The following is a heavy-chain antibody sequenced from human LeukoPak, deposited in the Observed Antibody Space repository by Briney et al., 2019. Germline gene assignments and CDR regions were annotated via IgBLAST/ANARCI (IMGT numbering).Heavy chain of an antibody. CDR1: GGSISSGGYY. J-gene: IGHJ4*02. CDR3: ARAGYSSGWTLDY. D-gene: IGHD6-19*01. CDR2: IYHSGST. Sequence: SQTLSLTCTVSGGSISSGGYYWSWIRQPPGKGLEWIGYIYHSGSTYYNPSLKSRVTISVDTSKNQFSLKLSSVTAADTAVYYCARAGYSSGWTLDYWGQGTLVTVSS. V-gene: IGHV4-30-2*02.